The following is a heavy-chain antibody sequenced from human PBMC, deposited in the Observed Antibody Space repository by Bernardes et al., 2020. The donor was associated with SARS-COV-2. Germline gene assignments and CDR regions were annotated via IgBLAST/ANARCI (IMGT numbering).Heavy chain of an antibody. J-gene: IGHJ4*02. V-gene: IGHV4-34*01. CDR2: INQSGST. CDR1: GGSFSGHY. D-gene: IGHD3-10*01. Sequence: TLSLTCAVYGGSFSGHYWTWIRQPPGKGLEWIGEINQSGSTNYNPSLKSRVTSSVDTSKKQFSLKLRSVTAADTAVYYCVRGAGFGEFNGYDNWGQGTLVTVSS. CDR3: VRGAGFGEFNGYDN.